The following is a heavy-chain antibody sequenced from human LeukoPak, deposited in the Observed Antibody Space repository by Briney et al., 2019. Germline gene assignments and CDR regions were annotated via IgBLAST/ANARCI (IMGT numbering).Heavy chain of an antibody. D-gene: IGHD2-2*01. CDR3: ARESGDIVVVPAVYFDY. V-gene: IGHV4-61*01. CDR2: IYYSGST. J-gene: IGHJ4*02. CDR1: GGSVSSGSYY. Sequence: PSETLSLTCTVSGGSVSSGSYYWSWIRQPPGKGLEWFGYIYYSGSTNYNPSLKSRVTISVDTSKNQFFLKLSSVTAADTAVYYCARESGDIVVVPAVYFDYWGQGTLVTVSS.